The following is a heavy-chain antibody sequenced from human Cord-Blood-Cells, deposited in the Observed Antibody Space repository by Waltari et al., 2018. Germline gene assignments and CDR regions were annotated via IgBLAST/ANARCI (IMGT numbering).Heavy chain of an antibody. V-gene: IGHV4-39*01. J-gene: IGHJ4*02. CDR1: GGSISSSSYY. CDR2: IYYSVST. CDR3: ARHVGIVATSLDY. D-gene: IGHD5-12*01. Sequence: QLQLQESGPGLVKPSETLSLTCTVSGGSISSSSYYWGWIRQPPGKGLEWIGSIYYSVSTYYNPSLKRRVTISVDTSKNQFSLKLSSVTAADTAVYYCARHVGIVATSLDYWGQGTLVTVSS.